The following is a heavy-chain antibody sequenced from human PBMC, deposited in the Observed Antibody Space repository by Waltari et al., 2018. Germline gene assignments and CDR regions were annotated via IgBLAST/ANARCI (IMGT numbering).Heavy chain of an antibody. CDR1: GFTFSNYW. Sequence: EVQLVESGGGLIQPGGSLRLSCAASGFTFSNYWMHWVRQAPGKGQLWISRISTDGSSTSYADSVKGRFTISRDNAKNTLYLQMNSVRAEDTAVYYCARDFYTMVQGVPWGQGTLVTVSS. J-gene: IGHJ5*02. CDR2: ISTDGSST. CDR3: ARDFYTMVQGVP. V-gene: IGHV3-74*01. D-gene: IGHD3-10*01.